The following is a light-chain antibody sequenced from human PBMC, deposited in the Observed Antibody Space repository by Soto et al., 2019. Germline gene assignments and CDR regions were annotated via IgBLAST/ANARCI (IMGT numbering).Light chain of an antibody. V-gene: IGKV3-20*01. CDR2: GAS. CDR3: QHHDSSPTWT. CDR1: QSVSGRF. Sequence: ESVLTQSPGTLSLSPGERATLSCRASQSVSGRFLTWYQQKGGQAPRLLIYGASTRATGIPDRFSGSGSGTDFTLTISRLEPEDFAVYYCQHHDSSPTWTFGQGTKVDIK. J-gene: IGKJ1*01.